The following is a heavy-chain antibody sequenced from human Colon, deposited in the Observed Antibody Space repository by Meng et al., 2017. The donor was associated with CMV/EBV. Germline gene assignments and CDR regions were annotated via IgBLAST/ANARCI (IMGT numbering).Heavy chain of an antibody. CDR3: TKEGGNHD. V-gene: IGHV3-21*01. CDR1: GFPLSTYS. CDR2: ISSTSSHI. J-gene: IGHJ4*02. D-gene: IGHD4-23*01. Sequence: GGSLRLSCAASGFPLSTYSMNWVCQAPGKGLEWVSCISSTSSHITYADSVKGRFTISRDNSKNTLYLQMNSLRVEDTAVYYCTKEGGNHDWGQGTLVTVSS.